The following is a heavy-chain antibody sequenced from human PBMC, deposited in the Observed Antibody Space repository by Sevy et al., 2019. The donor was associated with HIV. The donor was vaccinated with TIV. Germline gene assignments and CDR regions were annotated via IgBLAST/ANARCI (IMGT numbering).Heavy chain of an antibody. V-gene: IGHV1-3*01. J-gene: IGHJ4*02. CDR3: ARDPYARRGFDY. CDR2: LNPGNGNT. CDR1: GYTFNTFT. Sequence: ASFKVSCKASGYTFNTFTIHWLRQAPGQSLVWMGWLNPGNGNTKSAQHFRGRVTITRDTSARTAYLELTGLTSEDTAVYFCARDPYARRGFDYWGQGTLITVSS. D-gene: IGHD3-16*01.